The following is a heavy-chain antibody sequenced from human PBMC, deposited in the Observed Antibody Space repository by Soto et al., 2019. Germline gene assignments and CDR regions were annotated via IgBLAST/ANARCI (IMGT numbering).Heavy chain of an antibody. CDR3: ASLVRGDFEY. D-gene: IGHD3-10*01. Sequence: SETLSLTCTVSGGSISGYYWSWFRQPPGKGLEWIGYIYYSGSTSYNPSLKSRLTISVDTSKNQFSLKLSSVTAADTAVYYCASLVRGDFEYWGQGTLVTVSS. CDR2: IYYSGST. V-gene: IGHV4-59*08. CDR1: GGSISGYY. J-gene: IGHJ4*02.